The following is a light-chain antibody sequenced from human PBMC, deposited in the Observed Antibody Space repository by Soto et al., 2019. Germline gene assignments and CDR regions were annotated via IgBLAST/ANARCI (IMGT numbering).Light chain of an antibody. CDR3: QVWDSGSSHVV. J-gene: IGLJ2*01. V-gene: IGLV3-21*04. Sequence: SYELTQPPSVSVAPGKTASISCGGNDIGSKGVHWYQQKPGQAPVLVIYSDADLPPVIPERFSCSNSANLVTLTITRVEAGDEADYYCQVWDSGSSHVVFGGGTKLTVL. CDR2: SDA. CDR1: DIGSKG.